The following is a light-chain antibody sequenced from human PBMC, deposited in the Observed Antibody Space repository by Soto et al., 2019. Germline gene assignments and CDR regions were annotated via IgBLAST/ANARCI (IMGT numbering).Light chain of an antibody. CDR1: SSDVGGYDY. V-gene: IGLV2-14*01. CDR2: EVS. J-gene: IGLJ2*01. CDR3: SSYISSSTLDVV. Sequence: QSVLTQPASVSVSPGQSITISCTGTSSDVGGYDYVSWYQQHPGKAPKLMIYEVSNRPSGVSNRFSGSKSGNTASLTISGVQAEDEADYYCSSYISSSTLDVVFGGGTKLTVL.